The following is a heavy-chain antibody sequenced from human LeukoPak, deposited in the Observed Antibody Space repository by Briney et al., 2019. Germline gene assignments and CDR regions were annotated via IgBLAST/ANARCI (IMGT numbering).Heavy chain of an antibody. CDR2: FDPEDGET. CDR1: GYTLTELS. V-gene: IGHV1-24*01. J-gene: IGHJ6*02. D-gene: IGHD3-22*01. CDR3: ATERYYYDSSGYYGHYYYYGMDV. Sequence: ASVKVSCKVSGYTLTELSMHWVRQAPGKGLEWMGGFDPEDGETIYAQKFQGRVTMTEDTSTDTAYMELSSLRSEDTAVYYCATERYYYDSSGYYGHYYYYGMDVWGQGTTVTVSS.